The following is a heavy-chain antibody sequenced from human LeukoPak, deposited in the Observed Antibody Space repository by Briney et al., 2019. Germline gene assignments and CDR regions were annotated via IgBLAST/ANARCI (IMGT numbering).Heavy chain of an antibody. CDR2: IYHSGST. D-gene: IGHD2-2*01. V-gene: IGHV4-4*02. J-gene: IGHJ3*02. CDR3: ANYCSTSCPHRRAFDI. CDR1: GGSISSSNW. Sequence: SETLSLTCAVSGGSISSSNWWSWVRQPPGKGLEWIGEIYHSGSTNYNPSLKSRVTISVDTSKNQFSLKLSSVTAADTAVYYCANYCSTSCPHRRAFDIWGQGTMVTVSS.